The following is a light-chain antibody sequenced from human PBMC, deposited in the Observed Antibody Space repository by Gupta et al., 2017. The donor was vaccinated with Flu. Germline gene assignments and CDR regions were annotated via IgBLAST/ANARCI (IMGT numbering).Light chain of an antibody. V-gene: IGKV3-20*01. Sequence: GTLSLSPGERAALSCRASESSSGNYLAWYQHQPGQAPSLLIFGASSRPIGIPDRFSGSGSGTEFTLTISGVESRDFAVYYCQQYGSSPLTFGGGTKVEIK. CDR3: QQYGSSPLT. CDR1: ESSSGNY. J-gene: IGKJ4*01. CDR2: GAS.